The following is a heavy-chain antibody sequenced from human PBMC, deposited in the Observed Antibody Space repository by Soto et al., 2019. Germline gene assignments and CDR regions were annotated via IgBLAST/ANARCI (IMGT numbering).Heavy chain of an antibody. D-gene: IGHD1-26*01. V-gene: IGHV3-21*01. J-gene: IGHJ4*02. CDR3: ARVGVGATHPIDY. Sequence: GGSLRLSCAASGFTFSSYSMNWVRQAPGKGLGWVSSISSSSSYIYYADSVKGRFTISRDNAKNSLYLQMNSLRAEDTAVYYCARVGVGATHPIDYWGQGTLVTVSS. CDR1: GFTFSSYS. CDR2: ISSSSSYI.